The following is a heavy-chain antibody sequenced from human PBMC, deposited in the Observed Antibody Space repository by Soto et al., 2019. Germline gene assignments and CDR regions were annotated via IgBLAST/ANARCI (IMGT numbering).Heavy chain of an antibody. Sequence: QVQLVQSGAEVKKPGASVKVSCKASGYTFTSYDISWVRQATGQGLEWMGRLNPNSVNTAYAQKFQGRVTMTRNTSISPAYMELSSLRSEDTAVYYCARTTPYYYYAMDVWGQGTTVTVSS. CDR2: LNPNSVNT. V-gene: IGHV1-8*01. CDR3: ARTTPYYYYAMDV. CDR1: GYTFTSYD. J-gene: IGHJ6*02. D-gene: IGHD1-1*01.